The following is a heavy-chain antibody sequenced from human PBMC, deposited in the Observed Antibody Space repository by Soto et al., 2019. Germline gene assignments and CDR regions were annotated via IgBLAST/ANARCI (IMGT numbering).Heavy chain of an antibody. CDR2: IFTRDSET. CDR3: ARGYFDSGHGYDL. CDR1: GHLFNNHW. V-gene: IGHV5-51*01. D-gene: IGHD3-10*01. J-gene: IGHJ5*02. Sequence: GESLKISCKGPGHLFNNHWVGWVRQTPGKGLEWMGLIFTRDSETKTSPSFQGHVSFSVDNSINTVYLQWTSLKTTDTGIYFCARGYFDSGHGYDLWGQGTLVSVSS.